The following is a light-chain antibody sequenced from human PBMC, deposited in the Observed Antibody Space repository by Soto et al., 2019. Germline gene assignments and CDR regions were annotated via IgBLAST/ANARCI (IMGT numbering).Light chain of an antibody. V-gene: IGKV3-20*01. J-gene: IGKJ5*01. Sequence: EIVLTQSPGTLSLSPGERVTLSCRASQSLSSGYLAWYQQKFGQAPRLLIYDASRRATGIPARFSGSGSGTDFTLTISSLEPEDFAVYYCQQSGSSPITFGQGTRLEIK. CDR1: QSLSSGY. CDR3: QQSGSSPIT. CDR2: DAS.